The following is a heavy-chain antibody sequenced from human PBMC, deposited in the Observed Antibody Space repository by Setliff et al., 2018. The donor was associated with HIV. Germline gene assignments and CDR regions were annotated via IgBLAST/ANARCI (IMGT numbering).Heavy chain of an antibody. D-gene: IGHD6-13*01. V-gene: IGHV1-46*01. J-gene: IGHJ4*02. Sequence: ASVKVSCKASGYTFTTYFLHWVRQAPGQGPEWMGIINPSGGTTEYAQKFRGRVTMTRDTSTSTVYMELRSLKSEDTAVYYCARVKQQLAPFDYWGQGTLVTVSS. CDR3: ARVKQQLAPFDY. CDR2: INPSGGTT. CDR1: GYTFTTYF.